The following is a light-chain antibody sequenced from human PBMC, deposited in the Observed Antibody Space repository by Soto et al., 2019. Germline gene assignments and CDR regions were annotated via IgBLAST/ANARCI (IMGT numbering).Light chain of an antibody. CDR1: QGISSR. CDR2: AAS. CDR3: QQADSFPLT. V-gene: IGKV1-12*01. J-gene: IGKJ4*01. Sequence: DIQMTQSPSSVSASVGDRVTITCRASQGISSRLAWYQQKPGKAPNLLIYAASRLQSGVPSRFSGTGSGTDFTLTISSLQPEDFAIYDCQQADSFPLTFGGGTKVEVK.